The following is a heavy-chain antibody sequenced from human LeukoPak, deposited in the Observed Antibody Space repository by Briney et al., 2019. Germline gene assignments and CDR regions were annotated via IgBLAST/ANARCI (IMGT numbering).Heavy chain of an antibody. CDR2: INPKSGGP. CDR3: ARDFASTPNWELDY. CDR1: GYTFTDYY. D-gene: IGHD7-27*01. Sequence: GASVKVSCKASGYTFTDYYIHWVRQAPGQGLEWMGRINPKSGGPDYAQDFQGRVTMTRDTSINTADVELGSLTPDGTAVYYCARDFASTPNWELDYWGQGTPVTVS. V-gene: IGHV1-2*06. J-gene: IGHJ4*02.